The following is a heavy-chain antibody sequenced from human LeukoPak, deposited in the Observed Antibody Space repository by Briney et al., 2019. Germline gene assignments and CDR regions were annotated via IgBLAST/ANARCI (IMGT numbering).Heavy chain of an antibody. CDR2: IKQDGSEK. CDR3: ARDGKSAALDY. CDR1: GFRLSTYW. J-gene: IGHJ4*02. Sequence: GGSLRLSCAASGFRLSTYWMSWVRQAPGKGLEWVANIKQDGSEKCYVDSVKGRFTISRDNGKNSLYLRMNSLRAEDTAVYYCARDGKSAALDYWGQGTLVTVSS. V-gene: IGHV3-7*01. D-gene: IGHD6-13*01.